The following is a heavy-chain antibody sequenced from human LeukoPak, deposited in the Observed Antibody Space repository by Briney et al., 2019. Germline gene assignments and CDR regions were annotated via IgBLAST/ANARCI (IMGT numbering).Heavy chain of an antibody. D-gene: IGHD5-12*01. V-gene: IGHV4-34*01. CDR1: GGSFSGYY. Sequence: PSETLSLTCAVYGGSFSGYYWSWIRQPPGKGLEWVGEINHSGSTNYNPSLKSRVTISVDTSKNQFSLKLSSVTAADTAVYYCAREPVDSYYYGMDVWAKGPRSPSP. CDR2: INHSGST. J-gene: IGHJ6*02. CDR3: AREPVDSYYYGMDV.